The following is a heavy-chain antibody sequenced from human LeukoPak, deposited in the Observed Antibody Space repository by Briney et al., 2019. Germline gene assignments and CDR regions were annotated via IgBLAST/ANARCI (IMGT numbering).Heavy chain of an antibody. D-gene: IGHD2-21*01. Sequence: PGGSLRLSCAASGFTFSSYAMSWVRQAPGKGLEWVSGIRANGITTYYADSVKGRFTISRDNSENTLYLQMNSLRAEDTAVYYCAKPVIRDPDWYFDLWGRGTLVTVSS. J-gene: IGHJ2*01. V-gene: IGHV3-23*01. CDR3: AKPVIRDPDWYFDL. CDR1: GFTFSSYA. CDR2: IRANGITT.